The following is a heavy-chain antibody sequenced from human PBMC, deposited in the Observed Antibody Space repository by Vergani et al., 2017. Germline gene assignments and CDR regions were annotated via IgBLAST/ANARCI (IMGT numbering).Heavy chain of an antibody. CDR3: ASDGGEYDKDALDV. CDR2: IYTSGAT. CDR1: GGSFSTGGQS. Sequence: QVQLQESGPGLVKPSQTLSLTCTVSGGSFSTGGQSWTWLRQSAGKGLEWIGRIYTSGATNYNPSLRSLAIMSVEASKNQFSLKLTSVTAADTAVYYCASDGGEYDKDALDVWGQGTKVTVTS. V-gene: IGHV4-61*02. J-gene: IGHJ3*01. D-gene: IGHD2-21*01.